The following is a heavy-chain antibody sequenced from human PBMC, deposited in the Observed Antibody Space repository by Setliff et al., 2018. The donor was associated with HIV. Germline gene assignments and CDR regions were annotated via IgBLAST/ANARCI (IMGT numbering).Heavy chain of an antibody. J-gene: IGHJ6*02. CDR2: IKQDGSEI. Sequence: GGSLRLSCAASGFTLNRYWMSWVRQAPGKGLEWVANIKQDGSEIHYVDSVKGRFTISRDNAKNSLYLQMNSLRAEDTAVYYCARSATNYNYYYYGMDVWGQGTTVTVSS. D-gene: IGHD4-4*01. CDR1: GFTLNRYW. CDR3: ARSATNYNYYYYGMDV. V-gene: IGHV3-7*02.